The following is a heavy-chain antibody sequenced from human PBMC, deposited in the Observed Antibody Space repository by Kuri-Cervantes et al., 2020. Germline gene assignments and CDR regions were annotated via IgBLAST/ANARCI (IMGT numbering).Heavy chain of an antibody. V-gene: IGHV4-34*01. D-gene: IGHD3-10*01. CDR2: INHSGST. CDR1: GGSFSGYY. J-gene: IGHJ4*02. Sequence: SETLSLTCAVYGGSFSGYYWSWIRQPPGKGLEWIGEINHSGSTNYNPSLKSRVTISVDTSKNQFSLKLSSVTAADTAVYYCARLNYYGSGSDYWGQGTLVTVSS. CDR3: ARLNYYGSGSDY.